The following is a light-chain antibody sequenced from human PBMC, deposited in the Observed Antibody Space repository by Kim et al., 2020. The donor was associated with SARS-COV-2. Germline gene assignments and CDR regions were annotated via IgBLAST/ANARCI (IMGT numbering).Light chain of an antibody. V-gene: IGKV1-39*01. CDR3: QQSNSTPLT. Sequence: ASVGDRVTITCRASQSISTNLNWYQQKSGKAPKLLIYAASSLQGVVPSMVSGSGSGTDFTLTISSLQPEDSATYYCQQSNSTPLTFGGGTRVEI. CDR1: QSISTN. J-gene: IGKJ4*01. CDR2: AAS.